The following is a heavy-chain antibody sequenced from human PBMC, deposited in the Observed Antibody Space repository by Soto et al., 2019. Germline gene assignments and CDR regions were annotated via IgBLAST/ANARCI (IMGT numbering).Heavy chain of an antibody. CDR3: ARGLSVTLFDN. V-gene: IGHV4-31*03. CDR1: VGSISTGGYY. D-gene: IGHD4-17*01. Sequence: QVQLQESGPGLVKPSQTLSLTCTVSVGSISTGGYYWTRIRQHPGKGLEWIGYIYYSGITYYNPSLKSRVTISVDTSKNQFSLKLRSVTAADTAVYYCARGLSVTLFDNWGQGTLVTVSS. CDR2: IYYSGIT. J-gene: IGHJ4*02.